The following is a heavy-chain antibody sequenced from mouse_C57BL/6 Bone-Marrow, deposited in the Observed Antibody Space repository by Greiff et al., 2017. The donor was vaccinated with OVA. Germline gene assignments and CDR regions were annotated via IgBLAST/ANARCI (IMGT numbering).Heavy chain of an antibody. Sequence: EVKLMESGGGLVQPGGSLKLSCAASGFTFSDYGMAWVRQAPRKGPEWVAFISNLAYSIYYADTVTGRFTISRENAKNTLYLEMSSLRSEDTAMYDWARRGSTVGGWYFDVWGTGTTVTVSS. CDR2: ISNLAYSI. CDR3: ARRGSTVGGWYFDV. D-gene: IGHD1-1*01. CDR1: GFTFSDYG. V-gene: IGHV5-15*01. J-gene: IGHJ1*03.